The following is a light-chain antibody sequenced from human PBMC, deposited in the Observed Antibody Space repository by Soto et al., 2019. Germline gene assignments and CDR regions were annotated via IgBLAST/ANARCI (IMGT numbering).Light chain of an antibody. J-gene: IGKJ2*02. CDR3: QQYGSSPCT. Sequence: IVLTQSPGTLSLSPGERATLSCRARQSVSSSYLAWYQQKPGQAPRLLIYGASSRATGIPDRFSGSGSGTDFTLTISRLEPEDFAVYYCQQYGSSPCTFGQGTKLEIK. CDR1: QSVSSSY. CDR2: GAS. V-gene: IGKV3-20*01.